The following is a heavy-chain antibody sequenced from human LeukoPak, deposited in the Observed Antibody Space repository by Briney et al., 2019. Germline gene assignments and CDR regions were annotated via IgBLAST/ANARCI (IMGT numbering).Heavy chain of an antibody. CDR2: ISWNSGSI. V-gene: IGHV3-9*01. CDR1: GFTFDDYA. J-gene: IGHJ3*02. Sequence: GRSLRLSCAASGFTFDDYAMHWVRQAPGKGLEWVSGISWNSGSIGYADSVKGRFTISRDNAKNSLYLQMNSLRAEDTALYYCAKDLATELNAFDIWGQGTMVTVSS. CDR3: AKDLATELNAFDI. D-gene: IGHD3-10*01.